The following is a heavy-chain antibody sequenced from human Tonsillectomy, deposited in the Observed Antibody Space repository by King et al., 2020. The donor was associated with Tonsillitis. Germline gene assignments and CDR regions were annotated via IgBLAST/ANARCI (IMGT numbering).Heavy chain of an antibody. CDR3: ARGGRYCSGGSCYSFDY. V-gene: IGHV4-38-2*01. Sequence: VQLQESGPGLVKPSETLSLTCAVSGYSISSGYYWGWLRQPPGKGLEWIGSIYHSGSTYYNPPLKSRVTISVDTSKNQFSLKLSSVTAADTAVYYCARGGRYCSGGSCYSFDYWGQGTLVTVSS. J-gene: IGHJ4*02. CDR1: GYSISSGYY. D-gene: IGHD2-15*01. CDR2: IYHSGST.